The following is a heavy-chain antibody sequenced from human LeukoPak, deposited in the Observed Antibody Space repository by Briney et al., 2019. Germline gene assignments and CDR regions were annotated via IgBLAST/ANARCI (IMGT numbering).Heavy chain of an antibody. Sequence: ASVKVSCKASGYTFTSYYMHWVRQAPGQGLEWMGIINPSGGSTNYAQKLRGRVTMTTDPSTTTAYMELRSLRSDDTAVYYCARSSHRDGDTFDYWGQGTLVTVSS. CDR2: INPSGGST. CDR1: GYTFTSYY. V-gene: IGHV1-46*01. J-gene: IGHJ4*02. D-gene: IGHD3-10*01. CDR3: ARSSHRDGDTFDY.